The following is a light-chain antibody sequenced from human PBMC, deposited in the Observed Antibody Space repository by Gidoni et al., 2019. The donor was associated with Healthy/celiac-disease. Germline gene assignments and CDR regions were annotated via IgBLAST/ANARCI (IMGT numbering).Light chain of an antibody. CDR1: NIGSKS. J-gene: IGLJ1*01. CDR2: YDS. V-gene: IGLV3-21*04. Sequence: SDVLTQPPPVSVAPGKTARITCGGNNIGSKSGDWYQQKPGQAPVLVIYYDSDRPSGIPARFSGSTSGNTATLTISRVEAGDEADYYCQVWDSSSDPSYVFGTGTKVTVL. CDR3: QVWDSSSDPSYV.